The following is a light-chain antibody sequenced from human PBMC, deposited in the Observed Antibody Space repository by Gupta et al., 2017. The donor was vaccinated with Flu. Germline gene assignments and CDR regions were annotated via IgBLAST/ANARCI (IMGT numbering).Light chain of an antibody. CDR3: GSPTRRTSRFV. CDR2: EIN. CDR1: SNDLGFYDD. J-gene: IGLJ1*01. Sequence: QSALTSLPSLSASPCQAPTITCTGSSNDLGFYDDVSWYQVRPGTAPRIIIFEINIRPSGVSDRFTASKSGGTASLAITGLRAEDEGHYYCGSPTRRTSRFVFGTGTKVTVL. V-gene: IGLV2-14*01.